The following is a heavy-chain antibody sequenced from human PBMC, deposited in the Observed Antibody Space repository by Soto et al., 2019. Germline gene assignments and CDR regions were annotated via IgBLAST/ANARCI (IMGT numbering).Heavy chain of an antibody. CDR1: GFPFDDYA. CDR2: ISGSAGST. CDR3: AKERTSTYFPLDY. D-gene: IGHD2-2*01. V-gene: IGHV3-23*01. J-gene: IGHJ4*02. Sequence: GGSLRLSCAASGFPFDDYALTWVRQAPGKGLEWVSTISGSAGSTYYADSVKGRFTISRDNSKNTLSLQMNSLRAEDTAVYYCAKERTSTYFPLDYWGQGTLVTVSS.